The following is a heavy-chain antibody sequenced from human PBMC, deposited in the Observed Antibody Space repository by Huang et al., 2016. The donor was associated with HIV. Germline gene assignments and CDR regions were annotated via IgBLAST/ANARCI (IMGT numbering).Heavy chain of an antibody. D-gene: IGHD3-3*01. CDR2: IRYDGNNY. CDR1: GFTFGGFG. J-gene: IGHJ4*02. CDR3: AKVLTYAFGRHFDY. V-gene: IGHV3-30*02. Sequence: HVQLVESGGGVVQPGGSLRLSCTASGFTFGGFGMHWVRHAPGKGLDWVAFIRYDGNNYYYADCASGRFTISRDNSKDTLYLQMKRLRPDDSAVYYCAKVLTYAFGRHFDYWGRGTLVTVSS.